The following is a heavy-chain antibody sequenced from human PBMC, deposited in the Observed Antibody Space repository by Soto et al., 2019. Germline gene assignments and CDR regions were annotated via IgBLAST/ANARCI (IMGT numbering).Heavy chain of an antibody. CDR1: GYTFTSYD. CDR3: AREPMVRGRRWWFDP. D-gene: IGHD3-10*01. J-gene: IGHJ5*02. Sequence: ASVKVSCKASGYTFTSYDINWVRQATGQGLEWMGWMNPNSGNTGYAQKFQGRVTMTRNTSISTAYMELSSLRSEDTAVYYCAREPMVRGRRWWFDPWGQGTLLTVSS. V-gene: IGHV1-8*01. CDR2: MNPNSGNT.